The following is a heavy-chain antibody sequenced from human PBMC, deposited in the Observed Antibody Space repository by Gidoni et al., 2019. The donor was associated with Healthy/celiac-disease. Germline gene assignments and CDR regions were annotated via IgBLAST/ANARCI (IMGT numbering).Heavy chain of an antibody. CDR3: ARQPHIAVAGAFDY. J-gene: IGHJ4*02. D-gene: IGHD6-19*01. V-gene: IGHV4-39*01. Sequence: QLQLQESGPGLVKPSETLSLTCTVSGCSISSSSYYWGWIRQPPGKGLEWIGSIYYSGSTYYNPSLKSRVTISVDTSKNQFSLKLSSVNAADTAVYYCARQPHIAVAGAFDYWGQGTLVTVSS. CDR1: GCSISSSSYY. CDR2: IYYSGST.